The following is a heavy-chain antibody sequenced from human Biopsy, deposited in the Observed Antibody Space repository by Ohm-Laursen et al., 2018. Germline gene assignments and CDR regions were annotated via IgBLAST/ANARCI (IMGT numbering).Heavy chain of an antibody. V-gene: IGHV4-61*01. CDR1: GFSISSGHY. Sequence: SETLSLTCAVFGFSISSGHYWAWIRQSPGKGLEWIGYIYYTGSTNYNPSVKSRVTISVDTSKSQFSLKLNSMTAADTAVYFCARDSRGGHLNTTLITGKNLDSWGQGVLVTVSS. CDR3: ARDSRGGHLNTTLITGKNLDS. J-gene: IGHJ4*02. CDR2: IYYTGST. D-gene: IGHD3-16*01.